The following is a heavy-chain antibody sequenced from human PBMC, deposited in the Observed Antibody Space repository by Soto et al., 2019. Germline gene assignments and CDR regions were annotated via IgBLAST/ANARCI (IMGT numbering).Heavy chain of an antibody. Sequence: QVQLEQSGPGLVKPSQTLSLTCNISGGSISSVNHYWSWIRQSPGEGLEWIGYIFDRGTTHYNPSIKGRVTITGDTSQTQFPLTSHSVTVADTAVYYCAREVAGTGAFDYWGQGTRVTVSS. CDR3: AREVAGTGAFDY. CDR1: GGSISSVNHY. CDR2: IFDRGTT. V-gene: IGHV4-30-4*01. J-gene: IGHJ4*02. D-gene: IGHD2-8*02.